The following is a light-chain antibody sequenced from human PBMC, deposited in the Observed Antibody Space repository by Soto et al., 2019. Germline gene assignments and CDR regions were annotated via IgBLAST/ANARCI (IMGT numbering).Light chain of an antibody. V-gene: IGKV3-20*01. J-gene: IGKJ4*01. CDR2: GAS. CDR3: QQYNNSPTLT. CDR1: QSVSSGY. Sequence: EIVLTQSPGTLSLSPGERATLSCRASQSVSSGYLAWYQQKPGQAPRLLIYGASSRATGIPDRFSGSGSGTDFTLTISRLEPEDFAVYYWQQYNNSPTLTFGGGTKVEIK.